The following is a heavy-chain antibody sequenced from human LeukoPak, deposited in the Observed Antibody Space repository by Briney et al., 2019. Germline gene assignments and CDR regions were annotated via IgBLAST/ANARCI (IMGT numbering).Heavy chain of an antibody. Sequence: PSETLSLTCTVSGGSISSSSYYWGWIRQPPGKGLEWIGSIYYSGSTYYNPSLKSRVTISVDTSKNQFSLKLSSVTAADTAVYYCARDLTRGYNYGSEDYWGQGTLVTVSS. D-gene: IGHD5-18*01. CDR2: IYYSGST. CDR1: GGSISSSSYY. J-gene: IGHJ4*02. CDR3: ARDLTRGYNYGSEDY. V-gene: IGHV4-39*07.